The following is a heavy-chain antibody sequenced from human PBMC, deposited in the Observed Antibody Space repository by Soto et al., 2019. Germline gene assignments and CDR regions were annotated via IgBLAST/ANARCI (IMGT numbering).Heavy chain of an antibody. CDR2: IHVSGST. CDR1: GGSVSSGSYQ. Sequence: SETLSLTCTASGGSVSSGSYQWTWIRQPPGKGLEWIGYIHVSGSTNDNPSLKGRVTMSIDTSKNQFSLKLSSVTAADTAVYYCARDGHGMDVWGQGTKVTVSS. CDR3: ARDGHGMDV. J-gene: IGHJ6*02. V-gene: IGHV4-61*01.